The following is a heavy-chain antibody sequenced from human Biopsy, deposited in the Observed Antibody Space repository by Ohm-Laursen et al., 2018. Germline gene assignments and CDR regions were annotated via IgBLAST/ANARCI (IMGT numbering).Heavy chain of an antibody. CDR2: IRSKGYGGTT. Sequence: SLRLSCTASGFTFGDHAMGWFRQTPGKGLEWVGFIRSKGYGGTTEYAASVKDRFTISRDDSQSIAYLQMNSLETEDTAVYYCTRGSRYCNSGNCYMSWFDPWGQGTLVTVSS. CDR3: TRGSRYCNSGNCYMSWFDP. CDR1: GFTFGDHA. D-gene: IGHD2-2*02. V-gene: IGHV3-49*03. J-gene: IGHJ5*02.